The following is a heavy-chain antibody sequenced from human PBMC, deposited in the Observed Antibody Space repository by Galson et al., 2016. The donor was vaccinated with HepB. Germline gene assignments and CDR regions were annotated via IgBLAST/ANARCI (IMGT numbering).Heavy chain of an antibody. CDR3: VKDRGTARTFDS. CDR2: ISGSGTNT. J-gene: IGHJ4*02. Sequence: RLSCAASGLTSGGYDMGWVRQTPGKGLEWVSSISGSGTNTYYADSVKGRFVISRDNSKRTLYLQMNSLRAEDTALYYCVKDRGTARTFDSWGQGTLVTVSS. CDR1: GLTSGGYD. D-gene: IGHD6-6*01. V-gene: IGHV3-23*01.